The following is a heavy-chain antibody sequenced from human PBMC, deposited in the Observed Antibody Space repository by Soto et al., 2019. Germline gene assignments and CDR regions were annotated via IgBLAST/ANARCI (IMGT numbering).Heavy chain of an antibody. CDR2: ISWNSGSI. CDR1: GFTFDDYA. CDR3: AKDIAGSGGSWYWDSPYYYYYMDV. Sequence: GGSLRLSCAASGFTFDDYAMHWVRQAPGKGLEWVSGISWNSGSIGYADSVKGRFTISRDNAKNSLYLQMNSLRAEDTALYYCAKDIAGSGGSWYWDSPYYYYYMDVWGKGTTVTVSS. V-gene: IGHV3-9*01. D-gene: IGHD6-13*01. J-gene: IGHJ6*03.